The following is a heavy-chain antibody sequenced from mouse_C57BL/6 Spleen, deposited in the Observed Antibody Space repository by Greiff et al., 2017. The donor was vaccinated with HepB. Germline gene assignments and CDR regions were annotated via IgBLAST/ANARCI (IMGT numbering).Heavy chain of an antibody. CDR1: GYAFSSSW. CDR3: ARSLLDYDYDAMDY. CDR2: IYPGDGDT. D-gene: IGHD1-1*02. V-gene: IGHV1-82*01. J-gene: IGHJ4*01. Sequence: VQLQQSGPELVKPGASVKISCKASGYAFSSSWMNWVKQRPGKGLEWIGRIYPGDGDTNYNGKFKGKATLTADKSSSTAYMQLSSLTSEDSAVYFCARSLLDYDYDAMDYWGQGTSVTVSS.